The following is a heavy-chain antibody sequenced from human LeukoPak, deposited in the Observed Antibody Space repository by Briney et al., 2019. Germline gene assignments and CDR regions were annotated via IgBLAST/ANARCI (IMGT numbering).Heavy chain of an antibody. V-gene: IGHV4-39*07. CDR3: AGGAGYNPYYFDY. CDR2: IYYSGST. D-gene: IGHD5-24*01. CDR1: GGSISSGDYY. J-gene: IGHJ4*02. Sequence: SETLSLTCTVSGGSISSGDYYWSWIRQPPGKGLEWIGSIYYSGSTYYNPSLKSRVTISVDTSKNQFSLKLSSVTAADTAVYYCAGGAGYNPYYFDYWGQGTLVTVSS.